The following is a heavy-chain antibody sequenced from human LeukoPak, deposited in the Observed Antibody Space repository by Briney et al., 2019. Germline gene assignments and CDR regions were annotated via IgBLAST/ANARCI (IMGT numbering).Heavy chain of an antibody. CDR2: IYYGRTT. J-gene: IGHJ4*02. V-gene: IGHV4-39*01. Sequence: PGRSLRLSCAASGFTFSSYGMHWVRQSPGKGLEWIGSIYYGRTTYYNPSLNSRVAISVVTSKNQFSLQLNSVTAADTAVYYCVRHDGRGGATMGALDSWGQGSLVTVSS. D-gene: IGHD5-12*01. CDR1: GFTFSSYG. CDR3: VRHDGRGGATMGALDS.